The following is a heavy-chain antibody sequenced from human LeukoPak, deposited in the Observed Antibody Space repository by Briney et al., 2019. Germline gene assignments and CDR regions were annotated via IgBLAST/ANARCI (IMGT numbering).Heavy chain of an antibody. CDR3: ARSLVYCTNGVCYSDY. D-gene: IGHD2-8*01. CDR2: INPNSGGT. CDR1: GYTFTGYY. V-gene: IGHV1-2*02. Sequence: GASVKVSCKASGYTFTGYYMHWVRQAPGQGLEWMGWINPNSGGTNYAQKFQGRVTMTRDTSISTAYMELSRLRSDDTAVYYCARSLVYCTNGVCYSDYWGQGNPGHRLL. J-gene: IGHJ4*02.